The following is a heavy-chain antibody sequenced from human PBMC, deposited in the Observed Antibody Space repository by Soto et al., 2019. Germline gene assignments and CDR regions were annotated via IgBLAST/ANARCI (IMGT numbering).Heavy chain of an antibody. J-gene: IGHJ6*02. CDR1: GFTFSNAW. CDR3: TTDPTTYSNYDYYYYYGMDV. Sequence: GGSLRLSCAASGFTFSNAWMNWVRQAPGKGLEWVGRIKSKTDGGTTDYAAPVKGRFTISRDDSKNTLYLQMNSLKTEDTAVYYCTTDPTTYSNYDYYYYYGMDVWGQGTTVTVSS. V-gene: IGHV3-15*07. CDR2: IKSKTDGGTT. D-gene: IGHD4-4*01.